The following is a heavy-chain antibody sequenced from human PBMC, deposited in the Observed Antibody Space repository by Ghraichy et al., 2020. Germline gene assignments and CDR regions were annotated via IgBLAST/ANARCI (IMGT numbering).Heavy chain of an antibody. D-gene: IGHD3-22*01. J-gene: IGHJ6*02. V-gene: IGHV3-21*01. Sequence: GESLNISCAASGFTFSSYSMNWVRQAPGKGLEWVSSISSSSSYIYYADSVKGRFTISRDNAKNSLYLQMNSLRAEDTAVYYCARGPTYYYDSSVFYYYYGMDVWGQGTTVTVSS. CDR2: ISSSSSYI. CDR3: ARGPTYYYDSSVFYYYYGMDV. CDR1: GFTFSSYS.